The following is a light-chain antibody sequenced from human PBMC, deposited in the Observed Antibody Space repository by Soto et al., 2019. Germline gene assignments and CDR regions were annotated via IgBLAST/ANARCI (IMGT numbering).Light chain of an antibody. CDR1: QDVTTN. V-gene: IGKV3D-11*01. J-gene: IGKJ1*01. CDR3: QQRSNWPPWT. Sequence: TQFPATLSASPGGGATLSCRAAQDVTTNFAWYQLKRRQPPRLLLYDISTRATGGPARFSGCSAGTDFTLTISSLEPEDFAVYYCQQRSNWPPWTCGQGTKGDI. CDR2: DIS.